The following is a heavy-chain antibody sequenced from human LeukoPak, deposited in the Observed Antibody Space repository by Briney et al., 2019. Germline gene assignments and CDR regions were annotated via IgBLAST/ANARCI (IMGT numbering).Heavy chain of an antibody. Sequence: GGSLRLSCAGSGFTFSSYAMSWVRQAPGQGLEWVSVISDSGDYTSYADSVRGRFTITRDNSRNTLYLQMISLRPEDTAVYYCAKDLRGYNYGFYFDYWGQGTLVTVSS. CDR3: AKDLRGYNYGFYFDY. CDR1: GFTFSSYA. D-gene: IGHD5-18*01. V-gene: IGHV3-23*01. CDR2: ISDSGDYT. J-gene: IGHJ4*02.